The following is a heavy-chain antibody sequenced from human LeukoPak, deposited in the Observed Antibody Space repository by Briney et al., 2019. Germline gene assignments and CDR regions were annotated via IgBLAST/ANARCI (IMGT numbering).Heavy chain of an antibody. CDR3: VKLAVAGGG. CDR1: GFTFSSNA. V-gene: IGHV3-23*01. CDR2: ISGSGNTI. Sequence: GGSLRLSCAASGFTFSSNAMSWVRQAAGKGLEWVSVISGSGNTIYYADSVKGRFTISRDNSRNTLYLQMKSLRAADTALYYCVKLAVAGGGWGQGTLVTVSS. J-gene: IGHJ4*02. D-gene: IGHD6-19*01.